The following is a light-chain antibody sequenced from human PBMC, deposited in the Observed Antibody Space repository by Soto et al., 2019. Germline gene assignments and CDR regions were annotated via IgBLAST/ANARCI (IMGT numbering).Light chain of an antibody. CDR2: GAS. J-gene: IGKJ1*01. CDR3: QHYSLYSPWT. V-gene: IGKV3-15*01. Sequence: EIVMTQSPATLSVSPGERATRSCRASPSVSSNLAWYQQKPGQAPRLLIYGASTRATGIPARFSGSGSGTELTLTIRSLQPDDSATYYCQHYSLYSPWTFGQGTTVDIK. CDR1: PSVSSN.